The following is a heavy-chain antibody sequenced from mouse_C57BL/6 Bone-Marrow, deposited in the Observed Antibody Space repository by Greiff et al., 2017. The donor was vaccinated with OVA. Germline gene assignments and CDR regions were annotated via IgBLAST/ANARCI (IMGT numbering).Heavy chain of an antibody. CDR1: GYTFTSYW. J-gene: IGHJ3*01. V-gene: IGHV1-72*01. CDR3: ARRRGRRKRDWFAY. CDR2: IDPNSGGT. Sequence: QVQLKQPGAELVKPGASVKLSCKASGYTFTSYWMHWVKQRPGRGLEWIGRIDPNSGGTKYNEKFKSKATLTVDKPSSTAYMQLSSLTSEDSAVYYCARRRGRRKRDWFAYWGQGTLVTVSA.